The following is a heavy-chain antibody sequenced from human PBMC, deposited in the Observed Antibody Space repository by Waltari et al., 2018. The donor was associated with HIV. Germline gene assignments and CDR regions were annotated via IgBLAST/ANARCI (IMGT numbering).Heavy chain of an antibody. CDR2: ISYDGRNK. CDR3: AKEGLNYGSGSYYNYHYDY. V-gene: IGHV3-30*18. D-gene: IGHD3-10*01. CDR1: GLTFRSYG. J-gene: IGHJ4*02. Sequence: QVQLVESGGGVVQPGRALRLSCAASGLTFRSYGMHWVRQASGKGLEWVAVISYDGRNKYYTDAVKGRFTISRDNSKNTLYLQMNSLRAEDTAVYYCAKEGLNYGSGSYYNYHYDYWGQGTLVTVSS.